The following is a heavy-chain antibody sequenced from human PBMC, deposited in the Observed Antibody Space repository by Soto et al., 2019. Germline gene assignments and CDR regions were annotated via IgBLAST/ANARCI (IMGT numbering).Heavy chain of an antibody. D-gene: IGHD1-1*01. CDR2: ITPFNDNT. Sequence: QIHLVQSGGEVKKPGASVKVSCKTSGYTFTTYGISWVRQAPGQGLEWMGWITPFNDNTNYAQNLQGRVTMTTDTSTNTAHLELRSLTSDYTAVYSCARTDKCDNVPPLDNWGQGTLVTVSA. J-gene: IGHJ4*02. CDR1: GYTFTTYG. V-gene: IGHV1-18*01. CDR3: ARTDKCDNVPPLDN.